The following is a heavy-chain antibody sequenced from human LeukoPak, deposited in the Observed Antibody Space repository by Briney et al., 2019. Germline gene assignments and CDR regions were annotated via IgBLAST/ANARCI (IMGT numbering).Heavy chain of an antibody. CDR3: ASQPSAVAGNY. Sequence: GGSLRLSCAASGFTFSNYWMTWVRQAPGKGLEWVANIKPNGGEQYYVDSVKGRFTISRDNAKNSLYLQMNSLRADDTAVYYCASQPSAVAGNYWGQGTLVTVSS. J-gene: IGHJ4*02. D-gene: IGHD6-19*01. V-gene: IGHV3-7*02. CDR1: GFTFSNYW. CDR2: IKPNGGEQ.